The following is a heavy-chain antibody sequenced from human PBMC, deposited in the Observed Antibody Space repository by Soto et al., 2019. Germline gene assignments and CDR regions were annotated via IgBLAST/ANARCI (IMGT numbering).Heavy chain of an antibody. J-gene: IGHJ4*02. V-gene: IGHV3-15*07. CDR3: TTLVVPAAISTRRFDY. CDR1: GFIFRYAR. Sequence: GGSLRISCAAAGFIFRYARVDWVRPAPGEGVEWVGRIKSKTDGGTTDYAAPVKGRFTISRDDSKNTLYLQMNSLKTEDTAVYYCTTLVVPAAISTRRFDYWGQGTLVTVSS. D-gene: IGHD2-2*01. CDR2: IKSKTDGGTT.